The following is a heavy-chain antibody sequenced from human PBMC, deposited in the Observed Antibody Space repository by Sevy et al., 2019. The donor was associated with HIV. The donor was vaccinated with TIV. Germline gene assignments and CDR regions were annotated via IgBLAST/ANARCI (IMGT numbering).Heavy chain of an antibody. Sequence: GRSLRLSCAASGLTFSNAWMTWVRQAPGKGLEWVGRIKSKTDGGTTDYAAPVKGRFTISRDDSKNTLYLQMNSLKTEDTAVYYCTTKSDFWSGYHYFDLWGRGTLVTVSS. J-gene: IGHJ2*01. CDR3: TTKSDFWSGYHYFDL. V-gene: IGHV3-15*01. CDR2: IKSKTDGGTT. CDR1: GLTFSNAW. D-gene: IGHD3-3*01.